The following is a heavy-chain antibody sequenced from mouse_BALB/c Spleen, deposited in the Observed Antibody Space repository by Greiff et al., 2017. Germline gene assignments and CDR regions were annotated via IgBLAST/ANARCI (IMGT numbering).Heavy chain of an antibody. V-gene: IGHV1-7*01. CDR2: INPSTGYT. CDR3: ARSDYRYDGLFDY. Sequence: QVQLQQSGADLAKPGASVKMSCKASGYTFTSYWMHWVKQRPGQGLEWIGYINPSTGYTEYNQKFKDKATLTADKSSSTAYMQLSSLTSEDSAVYYCARSDYRYDGLFDYWGQGTTLTVSS. J-gene: IGHJ2*01. D-gene: IGHD2-14*01. CDR1: GYTFTSYW.